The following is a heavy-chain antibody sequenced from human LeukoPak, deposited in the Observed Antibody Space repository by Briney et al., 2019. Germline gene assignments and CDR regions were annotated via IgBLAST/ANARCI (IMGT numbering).Heavy chain of an antibody. J-gene: IGHJ4*02. CDR1: GDSISSGGYY. D-gene: IGHD3-22*01. CDR3: ATGSGYFYRYFDY. CDR2: IHYSGST. V-gene: IGHV4-31*03. Sequence: SQTLSLTCTVSGDSISSGGYYWTWIRQHPGKGLEWIGYIHYSGSTYYNPSLKSRVTMSVDTSKNQFSLKLSSVTAEDTAVYYCATGSGYFYRYFDYWGQGTLVTVSS.